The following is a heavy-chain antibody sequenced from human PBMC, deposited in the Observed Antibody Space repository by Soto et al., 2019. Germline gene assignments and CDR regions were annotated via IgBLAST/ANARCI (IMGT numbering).Heavy chain of an antibody. D-gene: IGHD3-3*01. V-gene: IGHV3-74*01. CDR3: VRESGVAADC. CDR2: IKTDGYAA. CDR1: GFTFESHW. J-gene: IGHJ4*02. Sequence: VESGGVLVQPGGSLRLSCVASGFTFESHWMHWVRQAPGEGLVWVSRIKTDGYAAAYADSVKGRFTISRDNTKKTVYLQMNSLRAEDTAVYFCVRESGVAADCWGQGALVTVSS.